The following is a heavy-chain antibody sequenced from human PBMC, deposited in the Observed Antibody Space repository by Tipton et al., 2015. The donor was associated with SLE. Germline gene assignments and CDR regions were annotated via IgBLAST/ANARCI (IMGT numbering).Heavy chain of an antibody. D-gene: IGHD6-13*01. Sequence: TLSLTCTVSGGSISSSSYYWGWIRQPPGKGLEWIGSIYHSGSTYYNPSLQSRVTISVDTSKNQFSLKLSSVTAADTAVYYCARESIAAAGPFDYWGQGTLVTVSS. CDR3: ARESIAAAGPFDY. V-gene: IGHV4-39*07. J-gene: IGHJ4*02. CDR2: IYHSGST. CDR1: GGSISSSSYY.